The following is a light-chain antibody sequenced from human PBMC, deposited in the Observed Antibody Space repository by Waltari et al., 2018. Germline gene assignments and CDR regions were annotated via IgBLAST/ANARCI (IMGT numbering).Light chain of an antibody. J-gene: IGLJ2*01. Sequence: QSALTQPASVSGSPGQSITISCTGTSSAVGSYNLVSWYQQHPGKVPKLMIYEVSKRPSGVSNRFSGSKSGNTASLTISGLQAEDEADYYCCSYAGSSTLVFGGGTKLTVL. CDR2: EVS. CDR1: SSAVGSYNL. CDR3: CSYAGSSTLV. V-gene: IGLV2-23*02.